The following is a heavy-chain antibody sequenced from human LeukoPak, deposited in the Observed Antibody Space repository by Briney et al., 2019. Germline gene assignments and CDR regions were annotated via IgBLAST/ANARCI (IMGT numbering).Heavy chain of an antibody. CDR2: ISSSGSTI. J-gene: IGHJ5*02. CDR1: GFTFSSYE. V-gene: IGHV3-48*03. Sequence: GGSLRLSCAASGFTFSSYEMNWVRQAPGKGLEWVSYISSSGSTIYYADSVEGRFTISRDNAKNSLYLQMNSLRAEDTAVYYCARLNNWFDPWGQGTLVTVSS. CDR3: ARLNNWFDP.